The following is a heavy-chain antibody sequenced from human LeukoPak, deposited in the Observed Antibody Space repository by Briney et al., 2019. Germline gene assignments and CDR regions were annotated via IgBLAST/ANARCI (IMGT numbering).Heavy chain of an antibody. D-gene: IGHD3-22*01. CDR1: GFTFSSYW. V-gene: IGHV3-74*01. J-gene: IGHJ4*02. CDR2: INSDGSST. CDR3: AREETFYYYDSSGWGY. Sequence: GGSLRLSCAASGFTFSSYWMHWVRQAPGKGLVWVSRINSDGSSTSYADSVKGRFTISRDNAKNTLYLQMSSLRAEDTAVYYCAREETFYYYDSSGWGYWGQGTLVTVSS.